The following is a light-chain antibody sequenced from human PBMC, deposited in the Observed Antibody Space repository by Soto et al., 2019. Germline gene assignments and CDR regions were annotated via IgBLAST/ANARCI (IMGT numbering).Light chain of an antibody. CDR1: QSVSSSY. J-gene: IGKJ1*01. CDR2: GAS. CDR3: QQYGSSRWT. Sequence: EIVLTQSPGTLSLSPGERATLSCRASQSVSSSYLAWYQQNRGQAPRLLIYGASSWAPGIPDRFGGSGSGTDFPLTISRLEPEDFAVYYCQQYGSSRWTFGQGTKVEIK. V-gene: IGKV3-20*01.